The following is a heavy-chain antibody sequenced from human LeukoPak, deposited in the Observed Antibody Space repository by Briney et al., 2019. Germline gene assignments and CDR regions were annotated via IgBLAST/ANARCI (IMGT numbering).Heavy chain of an antibody. D-gene: IGHD3-3*01. V-gene: IGHV4-61*02. CDR3: AREGRFLEWLPLIPDY. J-gene: IGHJ4*02. CDR1: GGSISSGSYY. Sequence: PSETLSLTCTVSGGSISSGSYYWSWIRQPAGKGLEWIGRIYTSGSTNYNPSLKSRVAISVDTSKNQFSLKLSSVTAADTAVYYCAREGRFLEWLPLIPDYWGQGTLVTVSS. CDR2: IYTSGST.